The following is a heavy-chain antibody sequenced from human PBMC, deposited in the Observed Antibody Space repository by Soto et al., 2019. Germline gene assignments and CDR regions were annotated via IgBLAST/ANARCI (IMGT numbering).Heavy chain of an antibody. J-gene: IGHJ4*02. D-gene: IGHD5-12*01. V-gene: IGHV4-38-2*02. CDR2: IYHSVST. CDR3: ARKEYYSAYNFAHGIQLWSFDF. CDR1: GYSINSDDY. Sequence: SETLSLTCTVSGYSINSDDYWGWIRQPPGKGLEWIASIYHSVSTFYNPSLRSRVTISIDTSKNQFSLRLTAVTAADTAMYYCARKEYYSAYNFAHGIQLWSFDFWGQGALATVSS.